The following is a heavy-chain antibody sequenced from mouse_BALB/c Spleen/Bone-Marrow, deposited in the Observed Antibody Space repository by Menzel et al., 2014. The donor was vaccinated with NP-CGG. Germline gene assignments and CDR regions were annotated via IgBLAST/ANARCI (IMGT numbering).Heavy chain of an antibody. D-gene: IGHD1-1*01. V-gene: IGHV1S127*01. Sequence: QVQLQQPGPQLVRPGASVKISCKASGYSFTSYWMHWVKQRPGQGLEWIGMMDPSDSETRLNQKFKVKATLTVDKSSRTAYMQLSSPTSEDSALYYCSYGSRAYWGQGTLVTVSA. J-gene: IGHJ3*01. CDR1: GYSFTSYW. CDR3: SYGSRAY. CDR2: MDPSDSET.